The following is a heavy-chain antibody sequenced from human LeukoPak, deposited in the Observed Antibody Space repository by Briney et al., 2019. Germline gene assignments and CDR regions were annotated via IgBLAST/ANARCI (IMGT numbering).Heavy chain of an antibody. D-gene: IGHD6-19*01. Sequence: PGGSLRLSCAASGFTISRSYMSWVRQAPGKGLEWVSVIYSGGNTYYADSVKGSFTVSRDNSKNTVYLQMNSLRVEDTAVYYCARDPDSSGWHFEDWGQGTLVTVSS. J-gene: IGHJ4*02. CDR3: ARDPDSSGWHFED. V-gene: IGHV3-66*01. CDR1: GFTISRSY. CDR2: IYSGGNT.